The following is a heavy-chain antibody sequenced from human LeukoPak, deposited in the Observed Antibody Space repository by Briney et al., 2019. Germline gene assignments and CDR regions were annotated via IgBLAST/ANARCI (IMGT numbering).Heavy chain of an antibody. CDR3: ANLRNYDILTGYYNSHY. Sequence: GRSLRLSCAASGFTFSSYGMHGVRQVPAKGLAWVAGVSSDGSNKDYADSVEGRFTISRDNFRNTLCLQMNSLTAEDTAVYYCANLRNYDILTGYYNSHYWGQGTLVTVSS. D-gene: IGHD3-9*01. CDR1: GFTFSSYG. CDR2: VSSDGSNK. V-gene: IGHV3-30*18. J-gene: IGHJ4*02.